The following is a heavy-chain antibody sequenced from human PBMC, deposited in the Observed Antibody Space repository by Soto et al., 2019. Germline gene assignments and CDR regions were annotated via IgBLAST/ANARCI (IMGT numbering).Heavy chain of an antibody. CDR1: GYTFTGYY. CDR2: INPNSGGT. V-gene: IGHV1-2*02. Sequence: GASVKVSCKASGYTFTGYYMHWVRQAPGQGLEWMGWINPNSGGTNYAQKFQGRVTMTRDTSISTAYMELSRLRSDDTAVYYCARVAPIDYDILSGPFQYWGQGTLVTVAS. CDR3: ARVAPIDYDILSGPFQY. J-gene: IGHJ4*02. D-gene: IGHD3-9*01.